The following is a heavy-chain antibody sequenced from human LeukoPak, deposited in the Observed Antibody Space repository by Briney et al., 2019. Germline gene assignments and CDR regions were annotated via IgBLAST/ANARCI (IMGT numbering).Heavy chain of an antibody. CDR1: GGTFSSYG. V-gene: IGHV1-69*05. Sequence: ASVKVSCKASGGTFSSYGISWVRRAPGQGLEWMGGIIPIFGTANYAQKFQGRVTITTDESTSTAYMELSSLRSEDTAVYYCAISFGGNRWYYYYYYMDVWGKGTTVTVSS. CDR2: IIPIFGTA. J-gene: IGHJ6*03. D-gene: IGHD4-23*01. CDR3: AISFGGNRWYYYYYYMDV.